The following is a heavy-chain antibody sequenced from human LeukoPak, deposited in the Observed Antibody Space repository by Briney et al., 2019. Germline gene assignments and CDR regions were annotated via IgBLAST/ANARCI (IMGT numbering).Heavy chain of an antibody. Sequence: ASVKVSCKASGYTFTDYYIHWVRQAPGRGLEWMGWINPNSGGTNYAQIFQGRVTMTRDTSISTAYMELSRLRSDDTAMYYCARDTRFTNYYYYMDVWGKGTTVTISS. J-gene: IGHJ6*03. CDR3: ARDTRFTNYYYYMDV. D-gene: IGHD3-3*01. V-gene: IGHV1-2*02. CDR2: INPNSGGT. CDR1: GYTFTDYY.